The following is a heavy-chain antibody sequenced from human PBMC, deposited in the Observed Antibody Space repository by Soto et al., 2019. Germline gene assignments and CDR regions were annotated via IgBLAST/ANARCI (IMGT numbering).Heavy chain of an antibody. V-gene: IGHV3-30-3*01. Sequence: VVPLRLSCAASGFSFSSYASHWVRQAPGKGLERGAVISYDGSNKYYADSVKARFTISRDNSKNTLYLQMNSLRAEDTAVYYCAREAARPYFDYGGQGTLVTVSS. CDR1: GFSFSSYA. D-gene: IGHD6-6*01. CDR3: AREAARPYFDY. CDR2: ISYDGSNK. J-gene: IGHJ4*02.